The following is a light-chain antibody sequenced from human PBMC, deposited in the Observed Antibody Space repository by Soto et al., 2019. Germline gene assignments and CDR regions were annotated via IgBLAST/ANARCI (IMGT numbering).Light chain of an antibody. CDR2: GAS. Sequence: DIVLTQSPGTLSLSPGESATLSCRANQSVDSTYIAWYQQKPGQAPRLLIYGASGRATGIPDRFSGSGSGTDFSLTISRLEPEDFAVYFCQHYDRTFGQGTKVEI. J-gene: IGKJ1*01. CDR1: QSVDSTY. V-gene: IGKV3-20*01. CDR3: QHYDRT.